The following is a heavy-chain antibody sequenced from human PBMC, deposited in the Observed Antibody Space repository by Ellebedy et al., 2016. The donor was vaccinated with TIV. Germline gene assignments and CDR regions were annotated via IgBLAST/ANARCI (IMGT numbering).Heavy chain of an antibody. CDR3: ARGQLDYGDYVGY. CDR1: GYTFTGYY. J-gene: IGHJ4*02. Sequence: VSVKVSCXASGYTFTGYYMHWVRQAPGQGLEWMGWINPNSGGTNYAQKFQGRVTMTRDTSISTAYMELSRLRSDDTAVYYCARGQLDYGDYVGYWGQGTLVTVSS. D-gene: IGHD4-17*01. CDR2: INPNSGGT. V-gene: IGHV1-2*02.